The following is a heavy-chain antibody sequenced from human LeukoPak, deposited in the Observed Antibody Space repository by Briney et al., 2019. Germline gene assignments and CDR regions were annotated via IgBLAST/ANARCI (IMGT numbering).Heavy chain of an antibody. Sequence: QPGGSLRLSCAASGFTFTTYAMTWVRQAPGKGLEWVSSIGAGGAATFHSDSVKGRFTISRDNSMNTLYLQMNSLRADDTAVYYCGRPTKYWLIRGDGVDVWGQGTTVTVSS. CDR2: IGAGGAAT. CDR3: GRPTKYWLIRGDGVDV. V-gene: IGHV3-23*01. CDR1: GFTFTTYA. J-gene: IGHJ6*02. D-gene: IGHD6-19*01.